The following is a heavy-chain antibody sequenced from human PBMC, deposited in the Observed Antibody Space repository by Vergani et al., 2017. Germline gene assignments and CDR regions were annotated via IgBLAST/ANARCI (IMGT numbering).Heavy chain of an antibody. V-gene: IGHV3-13*01. D-gene: IGHD6-6*01. CDR3: ARRDSSSPALDY. CDR1: GFTFSTYD. Sequence: EVQLVESGGGLVQPGGSLRLSCAASGFTFSTYDMHWVRQATEKGLEWVSAIGTAGDTYYPGSVKGRFTISRENAKNSLYLQMNGLRARDTAVYYCARRDSSSPALDYWGQGTLVTVSS. CDR2: IGTAGDT. J-gene: IGHJ4*02.